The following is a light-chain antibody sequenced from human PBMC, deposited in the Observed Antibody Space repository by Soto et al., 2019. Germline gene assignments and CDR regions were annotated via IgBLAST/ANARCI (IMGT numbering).Light chain of an antibody. Sequence: EIVLTQSPATLSFSPWERATLSCRASQSVSSYLAWYQQKPGQAPRLLIYDASTRATGIPARFSGSGSGTDFTLTISSLEPEDFAVYYCQQRSNWPPTFGQGTKVDIK. V-gene: IGKV3-11*01. CDR1: QSVSSY. CDR2: DAS. J-gene: IGKJ1*01. CDR3: QQRSNWPPT.